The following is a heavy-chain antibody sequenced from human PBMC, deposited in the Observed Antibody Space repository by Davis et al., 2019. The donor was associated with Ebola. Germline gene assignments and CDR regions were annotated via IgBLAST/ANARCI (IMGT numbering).Heavy chain of an antibody. CDR1: GFTFSSYW. CDR2: IKQDGSEK. J-gene: IGHJ4*02. V-gene: IGHV3-7*01. D-gene: IGHD3-16*01. Sequence: GESLKISCAASGFTFSSYWMSWVRQAPGKGLEWVANIKQDGSEKYYVDSVKGRFTISRDNAKNSLYLQMNSLRAEDTAVYYCAKAYLYGADYWGQGTLVTVSS. CDR3: AKAYLYGADY.